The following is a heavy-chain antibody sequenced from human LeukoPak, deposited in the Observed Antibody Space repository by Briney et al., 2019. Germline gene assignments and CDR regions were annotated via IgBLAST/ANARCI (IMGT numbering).Heavy chain of an antibody. CDR2: INPNSGGT. CDR1: GYTFTGYY. CDR3: ARDYYDSSGYVGQIHYRFDI. J-gene: IGHJ3*02. Sequence: ASVKVSCKASGYTFTGYYMHWVRQAPGQGLEWMGRINPNSGGTNYAQKFQGRVTMIRDTSISTAYMELSRLRSDDTAVYYCARDYYDSSGYVGQIHYRFDIWGQGTMVTVSS. V-gene: IGHV1-2*06. D-gene: IGHD3-22*01.